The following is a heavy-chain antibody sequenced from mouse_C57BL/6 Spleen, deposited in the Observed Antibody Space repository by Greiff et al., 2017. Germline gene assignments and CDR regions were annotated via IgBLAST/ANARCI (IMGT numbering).Heavy chain of an antibody. V-gene: IGHV14-3*01. CDR2: IDPGNGNT. CDR1: GFNFKNTY. J-gene: IGHJ2*01. CDR3: ARRGAKVFFED. D-gene: IGHD1-1*01. Sequence: EVQLQESVAELVRPGASVKLSCKASGFNFKNTYMNWVKQRPEQGLEWIGRIDPGNGNTKYNAKFQGKATLTADTSSNTAYLQLSSLTSEDAAIYYCARRGAKVFFEDWGQGTTLTVSS.